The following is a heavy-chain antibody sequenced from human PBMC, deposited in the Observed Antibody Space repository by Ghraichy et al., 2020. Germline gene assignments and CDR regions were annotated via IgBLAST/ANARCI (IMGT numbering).Heavy chain of an antibody. V-gene: IGHV3-53*01. CDR1: GFTVSSNY. J-gene: IGHJ4*02. Sequence: GESLNISCAASGFTVSSNYMSWVRQAPAKGLEWVSVIYSGGSTYYADSVKGRFTISRDNSKNTLYLQMNSLRAEDTAVYYCARGAGSQQRGWPDYFDYWGQGTLVTVSS. CDR2: IYSGGST. CDR3: ARGAGSQQRGWPDYFDY. D-gene: IGHD6-19*01.